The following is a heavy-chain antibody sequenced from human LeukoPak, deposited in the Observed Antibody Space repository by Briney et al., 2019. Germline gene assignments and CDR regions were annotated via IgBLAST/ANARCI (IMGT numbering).Heavy chain of an antibody. CDR2: IHDSGST. CDR1: GDSISSGGYS. V-gene: IGHV4-30-4*07. Sequence: SETLSLTCAVSGDSISSGGYSWSWIRQTPGKGLEWIAYIHDSGSTYNNPSLKTRLSISIDTSKNQFSLKLNAVSAADTAVYYCARVKIKGGITIFKEYHYMDVWGKGTTVTVSS. J-gene: IGHJ6*03. CDR3: ARVKIKGGITIFKEYHYMDV. D-gene: IGHD3-3*01.